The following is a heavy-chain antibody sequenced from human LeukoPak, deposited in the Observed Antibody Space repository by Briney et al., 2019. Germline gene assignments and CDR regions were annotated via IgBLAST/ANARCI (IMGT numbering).Heavy chain of an antibody. CDR2: INSDGRST. CDR1: GFTFSSHW. CDR3: MYSGNYRFDY. V-gene: IGHV3-74*01. D-gene: IGHD1-26*01. J-gene: IGHJ4*02. Sequence: GGSLRLSCAASGFTFSSHWMHWVRQAPGKGLVWVSRINSDGRSTSYADSVKGRFTISRDNAENTLYLQMNSLRVEDTAVYYCMYSGNYRFDYWGQGNLVTVSS.